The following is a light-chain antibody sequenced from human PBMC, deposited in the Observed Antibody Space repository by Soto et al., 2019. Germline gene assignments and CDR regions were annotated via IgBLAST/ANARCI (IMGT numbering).Light chain of an antibody. CDR1: QTISSW. CDR2: KAS. V-gene: IGKV1-5*03. Sequence: IHMTQSASTLSGSVGDRVTITCRASQTISSWLAWYQQKTGKAPKLLIYKASTLKSGVPSRFSGSGSGTEFNLTISSLQPDDFATYYCQHYNSYSEAFGQGTKVDIK. CDR3: QHYNSYSEA. J-gene: IGKJ1*01.